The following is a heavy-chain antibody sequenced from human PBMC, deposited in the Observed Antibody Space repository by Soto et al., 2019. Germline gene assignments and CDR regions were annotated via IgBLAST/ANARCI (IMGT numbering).Heavy chain of an antibody. V-gene: IGHV3-23*01. CDR1: DVLWSDYG. CDR2: LSKDGANE. Sequence: GGFKRFCYTSSDVLWSDYGIILLRQAPGKGLEWVSTLSKDGANEHYADSVKGRFTISRDGSKNTLYLQMNSLRAEDTAMYYCAKNPSTGSADYWGQGTQVTVSS. J-gene: IGHJ4*02. D-gene: IGHD3-9*01. CDR3: AKNPSTGSADY.